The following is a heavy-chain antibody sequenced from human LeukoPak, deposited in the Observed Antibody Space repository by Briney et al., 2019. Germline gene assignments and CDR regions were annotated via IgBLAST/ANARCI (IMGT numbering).Heavy chain of an antibody. Sequence: GGSLRLSCSASGFTFSNYAMHWVRQAPAKGLEYVSAISSNGGSTYYAESVKGRFTISRDNSKNTLYLQMSSLRAEDTAVYYCVKGGPIVVVPVVDYWGQGTLVTVSS. CDR1: GFTFSNYA. CDR3: VKGGPIVVVPVVDY. D-gene: IGHD2-2*01. J-gene: IGHJ4*02. V-gene: IGHV3-64D*06. CDR2: ISSNGGST.